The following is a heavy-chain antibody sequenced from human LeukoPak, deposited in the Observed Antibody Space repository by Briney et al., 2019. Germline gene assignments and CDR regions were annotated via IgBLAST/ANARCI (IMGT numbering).Heavy chain of an antibody. J-gene: IGHJ4*02. CDR3: AKLIRGVIVPYYDY. CDR2: ISASGSGT. Sequence: PGGSLRLSCAASGFSFSSSAMSWVRQAPAKGLEWVSAISASGSGTHYAESVKGRFTISRDNSKNTLYLQMNSLRAEDTAVYYCAKLIRGVIVPYYDYWGQGTLVTVSS. CDR1: GFSFSSSA. D-gene: IGHD3-16*02. V-gene: IGHV3-23*01.